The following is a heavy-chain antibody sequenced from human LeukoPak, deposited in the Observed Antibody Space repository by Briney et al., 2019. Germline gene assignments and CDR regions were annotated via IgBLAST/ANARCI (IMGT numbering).Heavy chain of an antibody. V-gene: IGHV3-23*01. CDR3: ARDDYGLY. CDR2: IVDTGGST. Sequence: PGGSLRLSCAASGFTFSSYAMSWVRQTPGKGLAWVSVIVDTGGSTYYADSVKGRFTISRDISKNTLYLQMNSLRAEDTAVYYCARDDYGLYWGQGTLVTVSS. CDR1: GFTFSSYA. J-gene: IGHJ4*02. D-gene: IGHD4-17*01.